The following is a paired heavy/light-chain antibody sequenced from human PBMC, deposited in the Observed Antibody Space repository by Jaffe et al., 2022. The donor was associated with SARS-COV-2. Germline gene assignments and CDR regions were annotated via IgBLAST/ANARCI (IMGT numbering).Light chain of an antibody. CDR3: NSPDGSGHQWV. J-gene: IGLJ3*02. CDR2: GKN. Sequence: SSELTQDPAVSVALGQTVMITCQGDSLRNYYAAWYQQKPGQAPVLVISGKNKRPSGIPDRFSGSSSGDTASLTITGAQAEDEADYYCNSPDGSGHQWVFGGGTKLTVL. V-gene: IGLV3-19*01. CDR1: SLRNYY.
Heavy chain of an antibody. CDR3: ARGDDYVGAFDL. V-gene: IGHV3-66*02. Sequence: EVQLVESGGELVQPGGSLRISCAASGFSVSSNYMSWVRQAPGKGLEWVSVIYGGGTINYADSVKGRFTISRDNFKNTLYLQMNSLRADDTAVYYCARGDDYVGAFDLWGRGTLVTVSS. J-gene: IGHJ2*01. D-gene: IGHD4-17*01. CDR2: IYGGGTI. CDR1: GFSVSSNY.